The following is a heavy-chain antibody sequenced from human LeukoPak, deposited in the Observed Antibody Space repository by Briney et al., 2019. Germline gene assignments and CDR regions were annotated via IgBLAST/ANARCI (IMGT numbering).Heavy chain of an antibody. J-gene: IGHJ5*02. V-gene: IGHV4-59*01. CDR1: GGSIINFY. D-gene: IGHD3-10*01. Sequence: SETLSLTCTVSGGSIINFYWYWIRKPPGKGLEWIGYVYYLGTTAYNPSLESRVTISVDTSKNHFSLKLSSLTAADTGVYYCAKGRGPFDPWGQGTLVTVSS. CDR2: VYYLGTT. CDR3: AKGRGPFDP.